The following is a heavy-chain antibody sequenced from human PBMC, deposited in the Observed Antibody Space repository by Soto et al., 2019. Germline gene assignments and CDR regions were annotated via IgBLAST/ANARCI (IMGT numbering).Heavy chain of an antibody. CDR2: IYYSGST. CDR1: GGSISSSSYY. J-gene: IGHJ4*02. V-gene: IGHV4-39*01. D-gene: IGHD1-1*01. CDR3: ARPKSGRLLFDC. Sequence: PSETLSLTCTVSGGSISSSSYYWGWIRQPPGKGLEWIGSIYYSGSTYYNPSLKSRVTISVDTSKNQFSLKLSSVTAADTSVYYCARPKSGRLLFDCWDQVTLVTVAS.